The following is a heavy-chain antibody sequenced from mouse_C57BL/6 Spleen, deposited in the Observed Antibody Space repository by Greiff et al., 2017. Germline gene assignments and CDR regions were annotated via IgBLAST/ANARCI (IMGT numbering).Heavy chain of an antibody. J-gene: IGHJ1*03. Sequence: VQLKESGPGLVKPSQSLSLTCSVTGYSITSGYYWNWIRQFPGNKLEWMGYISYDGSNNYNPSLKNRISITRDTSKNQFFLKLNSVTTEDTATYYCARRDYYDVWGTGTTVTVSS. CDR2: ISYDGSN. CDR1: GYSITSGYY. D-gene: IGHD2-1*01. V-gene: IGHV3-6*01. CDR3: ARRDYYDV.